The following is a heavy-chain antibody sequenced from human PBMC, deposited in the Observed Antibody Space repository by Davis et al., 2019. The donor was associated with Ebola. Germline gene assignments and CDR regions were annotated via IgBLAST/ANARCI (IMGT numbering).Heavy chain of an antibody. CDR1: GFTFSSYA. CDR3: AKDKGSCSSTSCYPDYFDY. CDR2: ISGSGGST. D-gene: IGHD2-2*01. V-gene: IGHV3-23*01. Sequence: GESLKISCAASGFTFSSYAMSWVRQAPGKGLEWVSAISGSGGSTYYADSVKGRFTISRDNSKNTLYLQMNSLRAEDTAVYYCAKDKGSCSSTSCYPDYFDYWGQGTLVTVSS. J-gene: IGHJ4*02.